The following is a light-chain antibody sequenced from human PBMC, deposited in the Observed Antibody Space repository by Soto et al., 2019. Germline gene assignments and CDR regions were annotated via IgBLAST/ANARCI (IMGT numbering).Light chain of an antibody. V-gene: IGKV3-20*01. CDR3: QQYGSSRWT. J-gene: IGKJ1*01. CDR1: QSVSSSY. Sequence: DIVLTQSPGTLSLSPGERATLSCRASQSVSSSYLAWYQQKPGQAPRLLIYGASSRATGIPDRFSGSGSGTDFTLTISRLEPDDFAVYYCQQYGSSRWTFGQGTKVEIK. CDR2: GAS.